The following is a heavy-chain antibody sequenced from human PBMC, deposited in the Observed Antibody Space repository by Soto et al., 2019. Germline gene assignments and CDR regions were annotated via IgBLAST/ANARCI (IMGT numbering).Heavy chain of an antibody. CDR2: ITSSGSSI. J-gene: IGHJ4*02. Sequence: VQLVESGGGLVKPGGSLRLSCAASGFSISDYYMSWIRQAPGKGLDWVSYITSSGSSIYYGDSVKGRFTLSRDNAKNSLYLQMNSLRAEDTAVYYCARGSSVHGGVFDYWGQGTLVTVSS. V-gene: IGHV3-11*01. D-gene: IGHD6-19*01. CDR1: GFSISDYY. CDR3: ARGSSVHGGVFDY.